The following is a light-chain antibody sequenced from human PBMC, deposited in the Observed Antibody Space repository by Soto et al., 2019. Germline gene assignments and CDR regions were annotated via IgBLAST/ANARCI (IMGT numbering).Light chain of an antibody. CDR3: LQHNSRPLT. Sequence: DIQMTQSPSSLSASVGDRVTITCRASQGIRNALVWYQQKPGKAPKRLIYAASSLQSGVPSRFSGTGSGTEFTRTINSLQPEDFATYCCLQHNSRPLTLGQGTKLEIK. V-gene: IGKV1-17*01. CDR1: QGIRNA. J-gene: IGKJ2*01. CDR2: AAS.